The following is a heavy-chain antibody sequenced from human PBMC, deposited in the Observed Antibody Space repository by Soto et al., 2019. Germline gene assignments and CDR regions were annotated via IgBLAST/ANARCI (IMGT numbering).Heavy chain of an antibody. D-gene: IGHD3-3*01. CDR3: AAHPFFWSGSLAY. CDR2: IYYSGST. V-gene: IGHV4-39*01. J-gene: IGHJ4*02. CDR1: GGSISSSSYY. Sequence: PSETLSLTCTVSGGSISSSSYYWGWIRQPPGKGLEWIGSIYYSGSTYYNPSLKSRVTISVDTSKNQFSLELSSVTAADTAVYYCAAHPFFWSGSLAYWGQGTLVPFSS.